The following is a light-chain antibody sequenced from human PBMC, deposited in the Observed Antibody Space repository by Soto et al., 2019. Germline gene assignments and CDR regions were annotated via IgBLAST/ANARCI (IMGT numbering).Light chain of an antibody. CDR2: AAS. V-gene: IGKV1-9*01. CDR1: QDIAIY. CDR3: QQYYSTPPT. Sequence: IQLTQSPSSLSASVGDRVTITCRASQDIAIYLAWYQQKPGEAPKLLIYAASTLYGGVPSRFSGSGSGTDFALTITSLQAEDVAVYYCQQYYSTPPTFGQGTKVEIK. J-gene: IGKJ1*01.